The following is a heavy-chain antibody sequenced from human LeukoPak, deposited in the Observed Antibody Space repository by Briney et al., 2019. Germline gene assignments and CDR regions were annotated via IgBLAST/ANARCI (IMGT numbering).Heavy chain of an antibody. CDR2: IDWDDDK. CDR1: GFSLSTPEMC. V-gene: IGHV2-70*17. J-gene: IGHJ4*02. CDR3: ARMTPDSPSFDY. D-gene: IGHD2-15*01. Sequence: SGPTLVNPTQTLTLTCTFSGFSLSTPEMCVTWIRQPPGKALEWLARIDWDDDKFYSPSLRTRLTISKDTPKNQVVLRMTNMDPVDTGTYYCARMTPDSPSFDYWGQGALITVSS.